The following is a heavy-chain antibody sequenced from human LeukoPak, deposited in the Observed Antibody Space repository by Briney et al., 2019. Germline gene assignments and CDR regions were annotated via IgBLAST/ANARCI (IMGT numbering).Heavy chain of an antibody. Sequence: GGSLRLSCAASGFTVSSYGMHWVRQTPGKGLEWVAFIRYDGSNKYYADSVKDRFTISRDNSKNTLYLQMNSLRAEDTAVYYCAKRSYYYMDVWGKGTTVTISS. CDR1: GFTVSSYG. J-gene: IGHJ6*03. CDR3: AKRSYYYMDV. V-gene: IGHV3-30*02. CDR2: IRYDGSNK.